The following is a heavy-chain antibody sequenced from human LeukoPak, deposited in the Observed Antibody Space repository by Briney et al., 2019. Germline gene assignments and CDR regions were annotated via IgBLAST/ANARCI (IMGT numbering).Heavy chain of an antibody. J-gene: IGHJ4*02. CDR2: IWYDGSNK. D-gene: IGHD6-6*01. V-gene: IGHV3-33*01. CDR3: ARALGSVADF. CDR1: GFTFSSYG. Sequence: RTGGSPRLSCAASGFTFSSYGMHWVRQAPGKGLEWVAVIWYDGSNKYYADSVKGRFTISRDNAKNTLYLHMNSLRAEDTAIYYCARALGSVADFWGQGTMVTVSS.